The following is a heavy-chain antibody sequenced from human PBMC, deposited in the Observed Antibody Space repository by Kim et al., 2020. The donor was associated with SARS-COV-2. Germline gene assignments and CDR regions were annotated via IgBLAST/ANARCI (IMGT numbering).Heavy chain of an antibody. D-gene: IGHD6-19*01. V-gene: IGHV1-24*01. J-gene: IGHJ6*02. CDR3: ATSPAVAGTYYYYYGMDV. Sequence: WMGGFDPEDGETIYAQKFQGRVTMTEDTSTDTSYMELSSLRSEDTAVYYCATSPAVAGTYYYYYGMDVWGQGTTVTVSS. CDR2: FDPEDGET.